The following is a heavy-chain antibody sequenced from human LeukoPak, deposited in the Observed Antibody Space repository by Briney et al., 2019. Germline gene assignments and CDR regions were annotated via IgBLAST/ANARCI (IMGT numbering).Heavy chain of an antibody. D-gene: IGHD3-16*01. J-gene: IGHJ6*02. CDR3: ARGGGLDV. CDR1: GFTFSSYW. Sequence: GGSLRLSCAASGFTFSSYWMNWARQAPGKGLEWVASINHNGNVNYYVDSVKGRFTISRDNAKNSLNLQMSNLRAEDTAVYFCARGGGLDVWGQGATVTVSS. CDR2: INHNGNVN. V-gene: IGHV3-7*03.